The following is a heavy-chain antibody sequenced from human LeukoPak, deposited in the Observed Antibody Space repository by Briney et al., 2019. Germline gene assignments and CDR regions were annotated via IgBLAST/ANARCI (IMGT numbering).Heavy chain of an antibody. CDR1: GFTVSSRY. J-gene: IGHJ6*02. CDR2: IYSGGRT. D-gene: IGHD3-3*01. CDR3: ARASIFGVVNGMDV. V-gene: IGHV3-53*01. Sequence: GGSLRLSCAVSGFTVSSRYMSWVRQAPGKGLEWVAVIYSGGRTYYADSVKGRFTISRDNSKNTLYLQMNSLRAEDTAVYYCARASIFGVVNGMDVWGQGTTVTVSS.